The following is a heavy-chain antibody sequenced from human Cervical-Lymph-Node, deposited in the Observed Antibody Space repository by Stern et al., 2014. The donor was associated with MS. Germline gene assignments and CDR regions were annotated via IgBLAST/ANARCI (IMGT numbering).Heavy chain of an antibody. V-gene: IGHV4-59*08. CDR1: GGSISSYY. CDR2: VHYSGTP. J-gene: IGHJ4*02. Sequence: VQLVESGPGLVKPSETLSLTCSVSGGSISSYYWNWIRQPPGKGLECIANVHYSGTPNYNPPHKSRVTILQDPSMNKIPRKLISVTAADTAVYYCAGSGTYYPDYWGQGILVTVSS. CDR3: AGSGTYYPDY. D-gene: IGHD3-3*01.